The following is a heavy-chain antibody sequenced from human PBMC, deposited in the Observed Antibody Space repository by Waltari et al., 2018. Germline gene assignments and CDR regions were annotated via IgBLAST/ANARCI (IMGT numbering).Heavy chain of an antibody. CDR1: GFTFSSYS. CDR2: ISSSSSTI. V-gene: IGHV3-48*04. CDR3: ARDSGLAYCGGDCYSAGAFDI. D-gene: IGHD2-21*01. J-gene: IGHJ3*02. Sequence: EVQLVESGGGLVQPGGSLRLSCAASGFTFSSYSMNWVRQAPGKGLEWVSYISSSSSTIYYADSVKGRFTISRDNAKNSLYLQMNSLRAEDTAVYYCARDSGLAYCGGDCYSAGAFDIWGQGTMVIVSS.